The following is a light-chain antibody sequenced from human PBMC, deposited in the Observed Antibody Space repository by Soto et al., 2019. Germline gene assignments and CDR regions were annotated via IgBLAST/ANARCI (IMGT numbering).Light chain of an antibody. CDR2: GAS. Sequence: EIVMTQSPATLSVSPGASATLSCRASQSVTTSLAWYQQKPGQVPRVLIYGASTRATEIPARFSGSGSGTEFTLPIDSLQSEDFAVYYCQQYNNWPRTFGQGTKVDIK. CDR3: QQYNNWPRT. J-gene: IGKJ1*01. V-gene: IGKV3-15*01. CDR1: QSVTTS.